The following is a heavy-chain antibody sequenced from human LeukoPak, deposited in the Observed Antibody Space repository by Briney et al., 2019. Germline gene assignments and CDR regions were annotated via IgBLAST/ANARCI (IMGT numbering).Heavy chain of an antibody. V-gene: IGHV4-61*05. D-gene: IGHD5-18*01. J-gene: IGHJ6*03. CDR3: ARGVSRGYSYGRYYMDV. Sequence: SETLSLTCTVSGGSISISNYYWGWIRQPPGKGLEWIGYIYYSGSTNYNPSLKSRVTISVDTSKNQFSLKLSSVTAADTAVYYCARGVSRGYSYGRYYMDVWGKGTTVTVSS. CDR2: IYYSGST. CDR1: GGSISISNYY.